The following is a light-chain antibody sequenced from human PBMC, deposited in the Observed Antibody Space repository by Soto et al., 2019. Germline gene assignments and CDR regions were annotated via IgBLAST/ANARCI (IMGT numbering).Light chain of an antibody. CDR3: QQCSNCSLT. J-gene: IGKJ4*01. CDR2: DAS. Sequence: QISHCVYTAFVLIGERVTXTRRASRNSRSRLAWCQQKPGKAPRLLIYDASILESEVPQRFSGSGSRTEFTLTISSLEPDDFAPYYCQQCSNCSLTNSGGIEVDIK. V-gene: IGKV1-5*01. CDR1: RNSRSR.